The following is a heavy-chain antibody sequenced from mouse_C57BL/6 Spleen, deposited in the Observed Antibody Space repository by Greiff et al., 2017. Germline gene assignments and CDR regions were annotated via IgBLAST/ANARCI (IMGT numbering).Heavy chain of an antibody. D-gene: IGHD2-3*01. V-gene: IGHV5-15*01. J-gene: IGHJ3*01. Sequence: EVQVVESGGGLVQPGGSLKLSCAASGFTFSDYGMAWVRQAPRKGPEWVAFISNLAYSIYYADTVTGRFTISRENAKNTLYLEMSSLRSEDTAMYYCARLDGYYPWFAYWGQGTLVTVSA. CDR3: ARLDGYYPWFAY. CDR1: GFTFSDYG. CDR2: ISNLAYSI.